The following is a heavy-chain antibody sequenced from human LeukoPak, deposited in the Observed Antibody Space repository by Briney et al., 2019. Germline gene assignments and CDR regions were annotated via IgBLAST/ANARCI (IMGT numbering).Heavy chain of an antibody. CDR2: IRYDGSNK. D-gene: IGHD2-8*01. CDR3: AKDLNGSGTNFDY. J-gene: IGHJ4*02. V-gene: IGHV3-30*02. CDR1: GFTFSSYG. Sequence: HPGGSLRLSCAASGFTFSSYGMHWVRQAPGKGLEWAAFIRYDGSNKYYADSVKGRFTISRDNSKNTLYLQMNSLRAEDTAVYYCAKDLNGSGTNFDYWGQGTLVTVSS.